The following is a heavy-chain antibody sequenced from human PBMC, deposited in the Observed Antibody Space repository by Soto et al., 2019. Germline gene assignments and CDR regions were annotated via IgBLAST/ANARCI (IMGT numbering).Heavy chain of an antibody. Sequence: QVQLVQSGAEVKKPGSSVKVSCKASGGTFSSYAISWVRQAPGQGLEWMGGIIPIFGTANYAQKFQGRVXIXAXKSTSTAYMELSSLRSEDTAVYYCARSTTGDDALEIWGQGTMVTVSS. CDR2: IIPIFGTA. CDR3: ARSTTGDDALEI. J-gene: IGHJ3*02. CDR1: GGTFSSYA. V-gene: IGHV1-69*14. D-gene: IGHD1-1*01.